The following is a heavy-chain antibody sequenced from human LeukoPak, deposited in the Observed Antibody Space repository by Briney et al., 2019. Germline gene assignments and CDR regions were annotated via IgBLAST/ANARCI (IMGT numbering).Heavy chain of an antibody. Sequence: PSETLSLTCAVYGRSFSGYYWSWIRQPPGKGLEWIGEINHSGSTNYNPSLKSRVTISVDTSKNQFSLKLSSVTAADTAVYYCAREGVVWYAFDIWGQGTMVTVSS. CDR3: AREGVVWYAFDI. D-gene: IGHD3-16*01. CDR1: GRSFSGYY. V-gene: IGHV4-34*01. CDR2: INHSGST. J-gene: IGHJ3*02.